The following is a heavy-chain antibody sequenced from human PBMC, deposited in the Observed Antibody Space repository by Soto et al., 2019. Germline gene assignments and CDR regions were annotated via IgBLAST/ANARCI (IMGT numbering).Heavy chain of an antibody. CDR3: ARGATFSIVGTSPGHRYVPH. V-gene: IGHV4-31*03. D-gene: IGHD2-2*01. CDR1: GGSISSGGYY. Sequence: TLSLTCTVSGGSISSGGYYWSWIRQHPGKGLEWIGYIYYSGSTYYNPSLKSRVTISVDTSKNQFSLKLSSVTAADTAVYYCARGATFSIVGTSPGHRYVPHWDQGSLLVVSS. J-gene: IGHJ1*01. CDR2: IYYSGST.